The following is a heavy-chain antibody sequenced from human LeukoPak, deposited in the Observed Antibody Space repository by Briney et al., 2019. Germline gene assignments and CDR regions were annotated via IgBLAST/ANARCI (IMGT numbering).Heavy chain of an antibody. CDR1: GFTFSSYW. V-gene: IGHV3-74*01. CDR2: ISSDGSDT. J-gene: IGHJ4*02. Sequence: GGSLRLSCAASGFTFSSYWMHWVRQAPGEGLVWVSRISSDGSDTNYADSVKGRFTISRDNAENTLYLQMNSLRAEDTAVYYCARFIVATGNRHFDYWGQGTLVTVSS. CDR3: ARFIVATGNRHFDY. D-gene: IGHD5-12*01.